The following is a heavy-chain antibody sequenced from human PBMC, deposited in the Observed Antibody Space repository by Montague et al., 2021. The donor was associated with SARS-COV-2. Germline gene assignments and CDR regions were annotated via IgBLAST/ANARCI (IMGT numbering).Heavy chain of an antibody. CDR3: ATNKYCTLHDCLHGRHYFDH. CDR1: GFDFFNFD. J-gene: IGHJ4*02. V-gene: IGHV3-48*03. Sequence: FLSLSFSASGFDFFNFDMAWVRQAPGRGLEWISDISSSGATILYADSLKGRFTISRDNIQKSLYLQMNSLRAEDTAVYYCATNKYCTLHDCLHGRHYFDHWGQGTLVTVSS. D-gene: IGHD2-8*01. CDR2: ISSSGATI.